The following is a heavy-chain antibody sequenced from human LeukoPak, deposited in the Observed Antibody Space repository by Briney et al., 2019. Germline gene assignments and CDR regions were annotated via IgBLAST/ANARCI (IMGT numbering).Heavy chain of an antibody. V-gene: IGHV1-46*01. J-gene: IGHJ4*02. CDR1: GYTFTSYY. Sequence: GASVKVSCKASGYTFTSYYIHWVRQAPGQGLEWMGIITPNTGSTNYAQKFQGRVTMTRDTSTSTVYMELSSLGSEDAAFYYCARAILSGFHYFDYWGQGSLVTVSS. D-gene: IGHD3-9*01. CDR2: ITPNTGST. CDR3: ARAILSGFHYFDY.